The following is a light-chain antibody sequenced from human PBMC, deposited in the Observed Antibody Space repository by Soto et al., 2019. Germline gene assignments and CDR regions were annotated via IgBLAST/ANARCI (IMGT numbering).Light chain of an antibody. V-gene: IGKV1-9*01. J-gene: IGKJ3*01. Sequence: DIQLTQSPSFLSASVGDRVTITCRASQGISSYLAWYQQKPGKAPKLLIYGASTLQSGVPSRFSGRGSGTEFTLTISSLQPEDFATYCSQQLNSYPCTFGPGTKVDIK. CDR2: GAS. CDR3: QQLNSYPCT. CDR1: QGISSY.